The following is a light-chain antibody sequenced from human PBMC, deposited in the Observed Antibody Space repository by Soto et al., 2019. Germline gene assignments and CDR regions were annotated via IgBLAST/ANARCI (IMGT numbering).Light chain of an antibody. Sequence: QSVLTQPPSVSGAPGPRVTISCTGSSSNIGAGYDVHWYQQLPGTAPKLLIYGTSNRPSGVPDRFSGSKSGTSASLAITGLQAEDEADYYCQSYDSSLSGAVFGGGTQLTVL. CDR1: SSNIGAGYD. J-gene: IGLJ7*01. CDR3: QSYDSSLSGAV. CDR2: GTS. V-gene: IGLV1-40*01.